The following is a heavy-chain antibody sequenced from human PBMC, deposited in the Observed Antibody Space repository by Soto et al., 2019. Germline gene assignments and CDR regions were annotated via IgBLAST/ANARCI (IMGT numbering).Heavy chain of an antibody. J-gene: IGHJ4*02. V-gene: IGHV3-48*02. CDR2: ISNSSSTI. Sequence: VGSLRLSCTASGFTFSTCNINWVRQAPGKGLEWVSYISNSSSTIYYSDSVKGRFTISRDNAKNSLYLQMNSLRDDDTAVYYCARAQIRYFDWLLDYWGQGTLVTVSS. CDR3: ARAQIRYFDWLLDY. CDR1: GFTFSTCN. D-gene: IGHD3-9*01.